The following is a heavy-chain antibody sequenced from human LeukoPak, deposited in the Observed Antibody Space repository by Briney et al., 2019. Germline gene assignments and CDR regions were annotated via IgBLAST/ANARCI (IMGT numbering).Heavy chain of an antibody. Sequence: SETLSLTCTVSGGSISSSSYYWGWIRQPPGKGLEWIWSIYYSGSTYYNPSLKSRVTISVDTSKNQFSLKLSSVTAADTAVYYCARGGYDFWSGSPGVWGKGTTVTVSS. CDR3: ARGGYDFWSGSPGV. CDR2: IYYSGST. CDR1: GGSISSSSYY. J-gene: IGHJ6*04. D-gene: IGHD3-3*01. V-gene: IGHV4-39*01.